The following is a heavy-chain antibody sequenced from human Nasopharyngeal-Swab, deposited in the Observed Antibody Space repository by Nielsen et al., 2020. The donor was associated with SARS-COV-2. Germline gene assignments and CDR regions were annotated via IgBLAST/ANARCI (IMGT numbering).Heavy chain of an antibody. CDR3: ARVCPDWGGFDY. CDR1: GFTFSSYA. J-gene: IGHJ4*02. V-gene: IGHV3-53*01. Sequence: GESLQISCAASGFTFSSYAMSWVRQAPGKGLEWVSVIYSGGSTYYADSVKGRFTISRDNSKNTLYLQMNSLRAEDTAVYYYARVCPDWGGFDYWGQGTLVTVSS. CDR2: IYSGGST. D-gene: IGHD7-27*01.